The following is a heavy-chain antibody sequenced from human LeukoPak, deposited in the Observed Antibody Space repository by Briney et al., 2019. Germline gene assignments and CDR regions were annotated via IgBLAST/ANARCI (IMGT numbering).Heavy chain of an antibody. CDR3: ARDGDYFESSAYSPGTY. V-gene: IGHV3-30-3*01. CDR1: GLSFSSYA. D-gene: IGHD3-22*01. Sequence: GGSLRLSCAASGLSFSSYAIHWVRQAPGKGLEWVAVISYDGSKKYYADSVKGRFTISRDNSKKTLYLQMNSLRAEDTAVYYCARDGDYFESSAYSPGTYWGQGTLVNVSP. J-gene: IGHJ4*02. CDR2: ISYDGSKK.